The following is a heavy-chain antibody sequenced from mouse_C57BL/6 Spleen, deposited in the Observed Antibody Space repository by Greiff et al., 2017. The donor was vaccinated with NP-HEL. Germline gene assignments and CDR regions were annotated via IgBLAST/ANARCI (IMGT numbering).Heavy chain of an antibody. CDR1: GYSITSGYY. CDR2: ISYDGSN. V-gene: IGHV3-6*01. Sequence: EVKLMESGPGLVKPSQSLSLTCSVTGYSITSGYYWNWIRQFPGNKLEWMGYISYDGSNNYNPSLKNRISITRDTSKNQFFLKLNSVTTEDTATYYCARGYDYDACFDYWGQGTTLTVSS. CDR3: ARGYDYDACFDY. D-gene: IGHD2-4*01. J-gene: IGHJ2*01.